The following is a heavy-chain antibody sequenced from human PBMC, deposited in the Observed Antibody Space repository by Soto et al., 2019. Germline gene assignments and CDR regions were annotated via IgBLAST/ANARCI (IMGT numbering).Heavy chain of an antibody. CDR3: ARAEGYYNMGTLPVYYMDV. CDR2: IIPLLGIG. D-gene: IGHD3-9*01. Sequence: QVQLVQSGPEVKKSGSSVKVSCKVSGGTLSSETISWLRQAPGQGLEWMGRIIPLLGIGNYAQKSQGRLTITAFISTNTGSMELRSVSSQDTAIYHCARAEGYYNMGTLPVYYMDVWGDGTTVTAAS. V-gene: IGHV1-69*02. CDR1: GGTLSSET. J-gene: IGHJ6*03.